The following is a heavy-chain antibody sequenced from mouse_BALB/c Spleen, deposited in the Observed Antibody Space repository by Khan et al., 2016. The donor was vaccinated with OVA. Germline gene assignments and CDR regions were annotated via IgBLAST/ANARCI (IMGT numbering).Heavy chain of an antibody. CDR3: ARGGSSGLAWFAY. CDR1: AYSITSGYF. V-gene: IGHV3-6*02. CDR2: IRYDGNS. J-gene: IGHJ3*01. D-gene: IGHD3-1*01. Sequence: EVQLQESGPGLVKPSQSLSLSCSVTAYSITSGYFWNWIRQFPGNKLEWMGYIRYDGNSNYNPSLKNRISITRDTSRNQFFLKLISVTPEDTATYFGARGGSSGLAWFAYWGQGTLVTVSA.